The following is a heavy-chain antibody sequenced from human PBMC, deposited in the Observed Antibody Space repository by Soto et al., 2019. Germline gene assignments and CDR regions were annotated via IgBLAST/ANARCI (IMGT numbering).Heavy chain of an antibody. J-gene: IGHJ6*01. V-gene: IGHV4-30-4*01. CDR1: GGSISSGDYY. Sequence: SETLSLTCTVSGGSISSGDYYWSWIRQPPGKGLEWIGYIFYSGSTYYNPSLKSRVTISVDTSKNQFSLKLSSVTAADTAVYFCARGGIDVVPAAIPGYSHNYYYDGMDFRAQGITVSVPS. CDR3: ARGGIDVVPAAIPGYSHNYYYDGMDF. CDR2: IFYSGST. D-gene: IGHD2-2*01.